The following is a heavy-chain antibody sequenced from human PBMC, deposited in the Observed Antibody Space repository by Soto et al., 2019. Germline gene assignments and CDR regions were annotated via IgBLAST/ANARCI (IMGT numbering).Heavy chain of an antibody. CDR2: ISYDGSNK. Sequence: QVQLVESGGGVVQPGRSLRLSCAASGFTFSSYAMHWVRQAPGKGLEWVAVISYDGSNKYYADSVKGRFTISRDNSKKTLYLQMNSLRAEDTAVYYCAREVVPAAIYYYYYGMDVWGQGTTVTVSS. V-gene: IGHV3-30-3*01. J-gene: IGHJ6*02. D-gene: IGHD2-2*01. CDR3: AREVVPAAIYYYYYGMDV. CDR1: GFTFSSYA.